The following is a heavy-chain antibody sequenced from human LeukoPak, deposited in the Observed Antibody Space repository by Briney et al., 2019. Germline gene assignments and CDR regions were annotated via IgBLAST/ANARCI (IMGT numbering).Heavy chain of an antibody. CDR2: ISTSSHYM. CDR1: GFTFSTYT. J-gene: IGHJ4*02. D-gene: IGHD6-13*01. CDR3: ARVGTSTWYVLYYFDY. V-gene: IGHV3-21*01. Sequence: PGGSLRLSCAASGFTFSTYTMNWVRQAPGKGLEWVSSISTSSHYMYYADSVKGGFTISRDDAKNSLYLQMDSLRAEDTAVYYCARVGTSTWYVLYYFDYWGPGTLVTVSS.